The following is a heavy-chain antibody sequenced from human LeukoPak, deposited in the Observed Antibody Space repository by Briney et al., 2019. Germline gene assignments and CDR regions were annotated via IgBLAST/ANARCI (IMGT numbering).Heavy chain of an antibody. Sequence: GASVKVSCKASGYTFTSYTMHWVRQAPGQRLEWMGWINAGNGNTKSSQKFQGRVTITRDTSATTAYMELRSLRSDDTAVYYCASAREIWYSSGPPSWQPFDYWGQGTLVTVSS. J-gene: IGHJ4*02. V-gene: IGHV1-3*01. CDR3: ASAREIWYSSGPPSWQPFDY. CDR2: INAGNGNT. D-gene: IGHD6-19*01. CDR1: GYTFTSYT.